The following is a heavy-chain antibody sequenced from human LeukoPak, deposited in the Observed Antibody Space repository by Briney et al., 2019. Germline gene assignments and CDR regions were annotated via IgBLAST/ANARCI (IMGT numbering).Heavy chain of an antibody. J-gene: IGHJ5*02. D-gene: IGHD3-22*01. V-gene: IGHV1-8*03. CDR3: ARMYYYDTSGNPNWFDP. Sequence: ASVKVSCKASGYTFTNYHINWVRQATGQGLEWMGWMNPNSGNTGYAQKFQGRVTFTRDTSVSTAYMELNSLTSEDTAVYYCARMYYYDTSGNPNWFDPWGQGTLVTVSP. CDR2: MNPNSGNT. CDR1: GYTFTNYH.